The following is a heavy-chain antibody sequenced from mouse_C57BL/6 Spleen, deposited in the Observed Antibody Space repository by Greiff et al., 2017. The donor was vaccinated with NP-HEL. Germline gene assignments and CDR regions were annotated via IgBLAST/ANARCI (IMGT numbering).Heavy chain of an antibody. Sequence: EVKLLESGPVLVKPGASVKMSCKASGYTFTDYYMNWVKQSHGKSLEWIGVINPYNGGTSYNQKFKGKATLTVDKSSSTAYMELNSLTSEDSAVYYCARGGTGTKSFAYWGQGTLVTVSA. J-gene: IGHJ3*01. CDR1: GYTFTDYY. CDR2: INPYNGGT. V-gene: IGHV1-19*01. CDR3: ARGGTGTKSFAY. D-gene: IGHD4-1*01.